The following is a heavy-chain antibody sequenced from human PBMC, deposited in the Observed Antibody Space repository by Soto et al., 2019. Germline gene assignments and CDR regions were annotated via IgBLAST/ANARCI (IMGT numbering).Heavy chain of an antibody. CDR3: ARDGYSSSWPRSDAFDI. CDR1: GYTFTSYG. J-gene: IGHJ3*02. D-gene: IGHD6-13*01. Sequence: QVQLVQSGAEVKKPGASVKVSCKASGYTFTSYGISWVRQAPGQGLEWMGWISAYNGNTNYAQKLQGRVTMTTDTSTSAAYMEMRSLRSDDTAVYYCARDGYSSSWPRSDAFDIWGQGTMVTVSS. V-gene: IGHV1-18*01. CDR2: ISAYNGNT.